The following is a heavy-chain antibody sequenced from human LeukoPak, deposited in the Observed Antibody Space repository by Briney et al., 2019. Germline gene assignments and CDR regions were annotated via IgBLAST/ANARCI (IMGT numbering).Heavy chain of an antibody. CDR3: ARGVPYGPSYEFFDY. Sequence: PSETLSLTCKVSGGSISSFYWSWIRQPPGKGLECIGYIYYSGSTNYNPSLKSRVTISLHTSKNQFSLKLNSVTAADTAVYYCARGVPYGPSYEFFDYWGQGTLVTVSS. CDR1: GGSISSFY. V-gene: IGHV4-59*01. CDR2: IYYSGST. D-gene: IGHD3-10*01. J-gene: IGHJ4*02.